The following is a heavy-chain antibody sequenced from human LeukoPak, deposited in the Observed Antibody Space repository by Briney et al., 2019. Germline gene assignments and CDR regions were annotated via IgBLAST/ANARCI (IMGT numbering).Heavy chain of an antibody. CDR2: ISSSSTYI. D-gene: IGHD2-8*01. J-gene: IGHJ6*02. CDR1: GFTFSSYS. Sequence: PGGSLRLSCAASGFTFSSYSMNWVRQTPGKGLEWVSSISSSSTYIYYADSVKGRFTISRDNAKNSLYLQMNSLRAEDTAVYYCAKAFSQYCTNGVCSTLDYYYGMDVWGQGTTVTVSS. V-gene: IGHV3-21*04. CDR3: AKAFSQYCTNGVCSTLDYYYGMDV.